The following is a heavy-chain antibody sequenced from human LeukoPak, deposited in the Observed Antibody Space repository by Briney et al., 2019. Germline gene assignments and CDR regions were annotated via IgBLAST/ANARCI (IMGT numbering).Heavy chain of an antibody. CDR3: AKHRAYNTIDYDY. CDR2: LSGSGAAT. V-gene: IGHV3-23*01. J-gene: IGHJ4*02. CDR1: GFIFNSYV. D-gene: IGHD1-14*01. Sequence: GGSLRLSCVASGFIFNSYVMSWVRQAPGKGLEWVSILSGSGAATWYADSVRGRFTVSRDSSKNTLYLQMNSLRAEDTAVYYCAKHRAYNTIDYDYWGQGTLVTLSS.